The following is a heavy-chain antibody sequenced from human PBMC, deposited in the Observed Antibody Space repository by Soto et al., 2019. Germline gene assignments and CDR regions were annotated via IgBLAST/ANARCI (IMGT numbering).Heavy chain of an antibody. V-gene: IGHV3-11*01. CDR3: ARDPLHVIMDY. D-gene: IGHD3-10*01. CDR2: ISSSGSTI. J-gene: IGHJ4*02. Sequence: GGSLRLSCAASGFTFSDYYMSWIRQAPGKGLEWVSYISSSGSTIYYADSVKVRFTISRDNAKNSLYLQMNRLRAEDTAVYYCARDPLHVIMDYWGQGILVTVSS. CDR1: GFTFSDYY.